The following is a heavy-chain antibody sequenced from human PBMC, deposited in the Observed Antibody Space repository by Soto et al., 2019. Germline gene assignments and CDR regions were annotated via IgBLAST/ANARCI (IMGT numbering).Heavy chain of an antibody. D-gene: IGHD6-6*01. CDR3: ARGGIAARRYKYPGGAPFDY. J-gene: IGHJ4*02. Sequence: QVQLVESGGGLVKPGVSLRLSCAASGLTFSDYYMSWIRQAPGKGLECVSYISSSGSTIYYADSVKGRFTISVDNAKNSLYLQMNSLRAEDSAVYYCARGGIAARRYKYPGGAPFDYWGQGTLVTVSS. CDR1: GLTFSDYY. V-gene: IGHV3-11*01. CDR2: ISSSGSTI.